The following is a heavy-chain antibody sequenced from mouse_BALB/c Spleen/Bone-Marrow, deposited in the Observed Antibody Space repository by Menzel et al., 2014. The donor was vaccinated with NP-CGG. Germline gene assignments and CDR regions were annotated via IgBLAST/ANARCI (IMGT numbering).Heavy chain of an antibody. CDR1: GYTFTSYT. J-gene: IGHJ3*01. V-gene: IGHV1-4*01. D-gene: IGHD2-1*01. CDR2: INPSSGYT. CDR3: AAGYYGNSGWFAY. Sequence: QVQLQQSGAELARPGASVKMSCKASGYTFTSYTMHWVKQRPGQGLEWIGYINPSSGYTNYNQKFKDKAILTADKSSSTAYMQLSSLTSEDSAVYYCAAGYYGNSGWFAYWGQGTLVTVSA.